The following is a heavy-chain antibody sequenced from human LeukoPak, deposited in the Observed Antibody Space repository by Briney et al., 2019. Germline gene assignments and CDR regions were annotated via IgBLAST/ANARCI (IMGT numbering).Heavy chain of an antibody. CDR3: ARSSVEMSTGYFEN. Sequence: PWETLSLTCAVSGGSISSYYWSWIRQPPGKGLEWIGYISYRGSTKYSPSLKSRVTIAVDTSKNQFSLKLTSVTAADTAVYYCARSSVEMSTGYFENWGQGTLLTVSS. CDR1: GGSISSYY. V-gene: IGHV4-59*08. J-gene: IGHJ4*02. CDR2: ISYRGST. D-gene: IGHD5-24*01.